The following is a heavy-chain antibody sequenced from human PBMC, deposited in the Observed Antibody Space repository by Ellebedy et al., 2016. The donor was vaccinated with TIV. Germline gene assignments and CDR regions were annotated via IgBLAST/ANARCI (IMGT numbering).Heavy chain of an antibody. Sequence: SETLSLTXTVSGGSISSYYWSWIRQPPGKGLEWIGYIYYSGSTNYNPSLKSRVTISVDTSKNQFSLKLSSVTAADTAVYYCARAPYYYGSGPYGMDVWGQGTTVTVSS. CDR2: IYYSGST. J-gene: IGHJ6*02. CDR3: ARAPYYYGSGPYGMDV. V-gene: IGHV4-59*01. CDR1: GGSISSYY. D-gene: IGHD3-10*01.